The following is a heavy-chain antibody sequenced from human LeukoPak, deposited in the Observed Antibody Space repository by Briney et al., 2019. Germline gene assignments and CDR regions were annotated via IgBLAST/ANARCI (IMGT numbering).Heavy chain of an antibody. D-gene: IGHD5-24*01. J-gene: IGHJ6*03. CDR3: ARDRSDGNYYMVV. Sequence: GGSLRLSCAASGFTVSNNYMSWVRQAPGKGLEWVSVIYGGGSTSYADSVKGRFTISGDNSKNTLYLQMNSLRVDDTGVYYCARDRSDGNYYMVVWGKGTTVIVSS. CDR1: GFTVSNNY. V-gene: IGHV3-53*01. CDR2: IYGGGST.